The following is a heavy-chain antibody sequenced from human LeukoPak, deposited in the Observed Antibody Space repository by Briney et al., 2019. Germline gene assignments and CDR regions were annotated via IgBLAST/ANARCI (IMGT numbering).Heavy chain of an antibody. Sequence: GGSLRLSCAASGFTFSSYNMNWVRQAPGRGLEWVSAISGSGGSTYYADSVKGRFTISRDNSKNTLYLQMNSLRAEDTAVYYCAKGYGDYIDYWGQGTLVTVSS. D-gene: IGHD4-17*01. CDR3: AKGYGDYIDY. J-gene: IGHJ4*02. CDR2: ISGSGGST. V-gene: IGHV3-23*01. CDR1: GFTFSSYN.